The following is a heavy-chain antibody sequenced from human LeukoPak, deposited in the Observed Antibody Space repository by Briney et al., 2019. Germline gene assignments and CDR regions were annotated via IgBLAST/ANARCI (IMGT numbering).Heavy chain of an antibody. Sequence: GASVTVSCKASGYTFTGYYMHWVRQAPGQGLEWMGWINPNSGGTNYAQKLQGRVTMTTDTSTSTAYMELRSLRSDDTAVYYCARAGVVPAASGWFDPWGQGTLVTVSS. CDR3: ARAGVVPAASGWFDP. J-gene: IGHJ5*02. CDR2: INPNSGGT. CDR1: GYTFTGYY. D-gene: IGHD2-2*01. V-gene: IGHV1-2*02.